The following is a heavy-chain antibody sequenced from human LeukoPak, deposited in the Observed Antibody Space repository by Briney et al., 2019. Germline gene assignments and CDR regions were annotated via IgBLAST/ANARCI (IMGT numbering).Heavy chain of an antibody. D-gene: IGHD1-26*01. CDR1: GFSFNFYG. CDR3: ASRRGSNRPFDY. J-gene: IGHJ4*02. Sequence: GGSLRLSCAASGFSFNFYGMSWVRQAPGKGLEWVSSISGSGGSTYYADSVKGRFTISRDNAKNSLYLQMNSLTAEDSAVYYCASRRGSNRPFDYWGQGTLVTVSS. CDR2: ISGSGGST. V-gene: IGHV3-23*01.